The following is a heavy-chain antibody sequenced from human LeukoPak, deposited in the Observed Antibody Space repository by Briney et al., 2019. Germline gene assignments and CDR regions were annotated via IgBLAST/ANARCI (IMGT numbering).Heavy chain of an antibody. CDR3: ARIFIRNGYSSYFDC. CDR1: GFSISSGHY. CDR2: VYQSGTT. J-gene: IGHJ4*02. Sequence: SETLSLTCTVSGFSISSGHYWGWVRQPPGAGLEWIGSVYQSGTTYYNPSLKSRVTTSVDMSKNQFSLRLRPVTAADTAVYYCARIFIRNGYSSYFDCWGQGTLVSVSS. V-gene: IGHV4-38-2*02. D-gene: IGHD5-18*01.